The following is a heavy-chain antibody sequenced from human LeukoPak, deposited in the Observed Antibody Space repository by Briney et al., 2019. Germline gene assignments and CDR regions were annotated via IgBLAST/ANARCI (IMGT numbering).Heavy chain of an antibody. CDR1: GYTFPSYF. CDR3: ARTAARRFGY. J-gene: IGHJ4*02. V-gene: IGHV1-46*01. CDR2: INPTGGST. Sequence: WASVKVSCKASGYTFPSYFMHWVRQAPGQGLEWMGIINPTGGSTTYAQKFQGRVTMTRDTSTSTVYMELSSLRSDDTAVYYCARTAARRFGYWGQGTLVTVSS. D-gene: IGHD6-6*01.